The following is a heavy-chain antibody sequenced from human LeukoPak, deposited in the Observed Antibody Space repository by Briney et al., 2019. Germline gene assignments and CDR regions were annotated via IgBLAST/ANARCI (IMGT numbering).Heavy chain of an antibody. V-gene: IGHV4-39*01. CDR2: MYYSGTT. Sequence: SETLPLTCTVSGGSISSGSYYWGWIRQPPGKGLEWIARMYYSGTTFYSPSLKSRVTISVDTSKNQLSLKLGSVTAADTAVYYCARHPPRDGSAFDYWGQGTLVTVSS. CDR1: GGSISSGSYY. J-gene: IGHJ4*02. CDR3: ARHPPRDGSAFDY.